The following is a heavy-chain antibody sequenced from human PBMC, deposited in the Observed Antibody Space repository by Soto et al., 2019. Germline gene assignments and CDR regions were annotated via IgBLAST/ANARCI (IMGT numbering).Heavy chain of an antibody. J-gene: IGHJ6*02. D-gene: IGHD3-10*01. CDR3: VREEASGSSGLTYHYYYNGMDV. Sequence: PGGSLRLSCVASGFTFSRYNMHWVRQAPGKGLEWVAYVTTSGDTMFYADSVEGRFAISRDAAKNSVHLQMNSLGDEDTAVYYCVREEASGSSGLTYHYYYNGMDVWGQGTTVIVS. CDR2: VTTSGDTM. V-gene: IGHV3-48*02. CDR1: GFTFSRYN.